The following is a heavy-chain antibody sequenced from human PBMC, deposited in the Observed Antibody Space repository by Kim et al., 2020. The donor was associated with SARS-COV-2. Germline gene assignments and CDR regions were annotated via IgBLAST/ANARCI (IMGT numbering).Heavy chain of an antibody. V-gene: IGHV4-31*03. CDR3: ARAAGSVTIFGVVIIWAFDY. D-gene: IGHD3-3*01. CDR2: IYYSGST. Sequence: SETLSLTCTVSGGSISSGDYYWSWIRQHPGKGLEWIGYIYYSGSTYYNPSLKSRVTISVDTSKNQFSLKLSSVTAADTAVYYCARAAGSVTIFGVVIIWAFDYWGQGTRVTVSS. CDR1: GGSISSGDYY. J-gene: IGHJ4*02.